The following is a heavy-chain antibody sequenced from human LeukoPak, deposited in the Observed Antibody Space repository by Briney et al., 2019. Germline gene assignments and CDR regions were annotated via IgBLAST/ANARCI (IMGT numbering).Heavy chain of an antibody. J-gene: IGHJ4*02. CDR2: IWYDGSNK. Sequence: PGRSLRLSCAASGFTFSSYGMHWVRQAPGKGLEWVAVIWYDGSNKYYADSVKGRFTISRDNSKNTLYLQMDSLRAEDTAVYYCATQEGYDSGWYYFDYWGQGTLVTVSS. D-gene: IGHD6-19*01. CDR3: ATQEGYDSGWYYFDY. V-gene: IGHV3-33*01. CDR1: GFTFSSYG.